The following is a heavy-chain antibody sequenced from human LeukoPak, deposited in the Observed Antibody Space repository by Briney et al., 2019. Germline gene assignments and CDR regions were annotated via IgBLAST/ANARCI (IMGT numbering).Heavy chain of an antibody. CDR2: IYYSGST. D-gene: IGHD3-22*01. J-gene: IGHJ4*02. V-gene: IGHV4-39*01. CDR3: ARQERYYYDKPDY. CDR1: GGSISSSSYY. Sequence: SETLSLTCTVSGGSISSSSYYWGWIRQPPGKGLEWIGSIYYSGSTYYNPSLKSRVTISVDTSKNQFSLKLSSVTAADTAVYYCARQERYYYDKPDYWGQGTLVTVSS.